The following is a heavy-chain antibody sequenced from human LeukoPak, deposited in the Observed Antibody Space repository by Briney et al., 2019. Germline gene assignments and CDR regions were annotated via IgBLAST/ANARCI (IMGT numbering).Heavy chain of an antibody. J-gene: IGHJ6*02. CDR3: AKVGYSSSWYSGGYYYGMDV. Sequence: GGSLRLSCAASGFTFSSYAMSWVRQAPGKGLEWVSAISGSGGSTYYADSVKGRLTISRDNSKNTLYLQMNSMRAEDTAVYYCAKVGYSSSWYSGGYYYGMDVWGQGTTDPVSS. CDR1: GFTFSSYA. CDR2: ISGSGGST. V-gene: IGHV3-23*01. D-gene: IGHD6-13*01.